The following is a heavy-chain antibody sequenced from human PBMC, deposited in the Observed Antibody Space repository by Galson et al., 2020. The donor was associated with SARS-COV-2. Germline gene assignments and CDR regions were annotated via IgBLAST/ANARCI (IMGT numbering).Heavy chain of an antibody. CDR3: ARDGDGYNPNYFDY. D-gene: IGHD5-12*01. J-gene: IGHJ4*02. V-gene: IGHV3-33*01. CDR2: IWYDGSNK. CDR1: GFTFSSYG. Sequence: GGSLRLSCAASGFTFSSYGMHWVRQAPGKGLEWVAVIWYDGSNKYYADSVKGRFTISRDNSKNTLYLQMNSLRAEDTAVYYCARDGDGYNPNYFDYWGQGTLVTVSS.